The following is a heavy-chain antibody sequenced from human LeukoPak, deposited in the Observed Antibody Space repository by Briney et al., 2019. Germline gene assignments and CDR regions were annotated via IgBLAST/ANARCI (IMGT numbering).Heavy chain of an antibody. V-gene: IGHV3-11*01. J-gene: IGHJ4*02. D-gene: IGHD5-18*01. CDR2: ISSSGSTI. Sequence: PGGSLRLSCAASGFTFSDYYMSWIRQAPGKGLEWVSYISSSGSTIYYADSVKGRFTISRDNAKNSLYLQMNSLRAEDTAVYYCARERPGAEHTDDAYSYGYGFDYWGQGTLVTVSS. CDR3: ARERPGAEHTDDAYSYGYGFDY. CDR1: GFTFSDYY.